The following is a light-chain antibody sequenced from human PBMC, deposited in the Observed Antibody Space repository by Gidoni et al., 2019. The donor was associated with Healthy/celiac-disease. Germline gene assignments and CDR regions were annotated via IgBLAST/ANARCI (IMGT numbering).Light chain of an antibody. J-gene: IGLJ2*01. V-gene: IGLV4-69*01. CDR1: SWHSSYA. CDR2: LNSDGSH. CDR3: QTWGTGIPVV. Sequence: QLVLTQSPSASASLGASVKLTCTLSSWHSSYAIAWHQQQPAKGPRYLMKLNSDGSHSKGDGIPDRFSGSSSGAERYLTISSLQSEDEADYYCQTWGTGIPVVFGGGTKLTVL.